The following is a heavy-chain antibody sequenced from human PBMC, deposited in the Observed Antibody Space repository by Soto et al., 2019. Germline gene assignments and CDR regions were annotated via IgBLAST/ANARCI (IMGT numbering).Heavy chain of an antibody. CDR2: VSHDNGNA. D-gene: IGHD2-21*02. Sequence: QVQVVQSRAEVKKPGASVKVSCKTSGCTFTDYDINWVRQAPGQGLEWMGWVSHDNGNAGYAQHFQGRVTLTSDTSISTAYMELSSLTSEDTAVYYCEVTTGYWGQGTMVTVSS. J-gene: IGHJ4*02. V-gene: IGHV1-8*01. CDR1: GCTFTDYD. CDR3: EVTTGY.